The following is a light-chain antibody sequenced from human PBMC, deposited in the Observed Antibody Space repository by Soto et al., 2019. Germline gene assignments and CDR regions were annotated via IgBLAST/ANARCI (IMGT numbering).Light chain of an antibody. J-gene: IGLJ3*02. V-gene: IGLV1-44*01. CDR2: GND. CDR1: TSNIGSNT. CDR3: ASWDDSLNAWV. Sequence: QSALTQPPSASGTPGQRVTISCSGSTSNIGSNTVNWYQHLPGSAPKLLIYGNDQRPSGVPDRFSGSKFSPSASLAIGGLQSEDEAEYYCASWDDSLNAWVFGGGTKVTV.